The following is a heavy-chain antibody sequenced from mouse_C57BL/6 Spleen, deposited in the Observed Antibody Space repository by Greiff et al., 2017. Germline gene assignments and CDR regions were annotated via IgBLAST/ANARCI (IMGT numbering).Heavy chain of an antibody. V-gene: IGHV1-69*01. CDR2: IDPSDSYT. D-gene: IGHD2-5*01. J-gene: IGHJ2*01. CDR1: GYTFTSSW. CDR3: ATYYSNSMYYFDY. Sequence: QVQLQQPGAELVMPGASVKLSCKASGYTFTSSWMHWVKQRPGQGLEWIGEIDPSDSYTNYNQKFKGKSTLTVDKSSSTAYMQLSSLTSEDSAVYYCATYYSNSMYYFDYWGQGTTLTVSS.